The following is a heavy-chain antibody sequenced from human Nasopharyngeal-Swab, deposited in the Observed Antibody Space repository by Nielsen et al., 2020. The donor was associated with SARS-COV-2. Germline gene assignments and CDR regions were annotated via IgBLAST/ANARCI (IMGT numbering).Heavy chain of an antibody. D-gene: IGHD5-12*01. CDR2: INPNSGGT. CDR1: GYSFTGYY. Sequence: ASVKVSCKASGYSFTGYYMHWVRQAPGQGLEWMGRINPNSGGTNYAQKFQGRVTMTRDTSISTAYMELSRLRSDDTAVYYCARDPSGYDSDYWGQGTLVTVSS. CDR3: ARDPSGYDSDY. V-gene: IGHV1-2*06. J-gene: IGHJ4*02.